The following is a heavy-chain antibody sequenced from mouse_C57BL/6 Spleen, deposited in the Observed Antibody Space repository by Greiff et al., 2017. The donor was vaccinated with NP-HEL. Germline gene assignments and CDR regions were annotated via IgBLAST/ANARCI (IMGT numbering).Heavy chain of an antibody. V-gene: IGHV5-17*01. J-gene: IGHJ2*01. CDR1: GFTFSDYG. CDR2: ISSGSSTI. Sequence: EVQRVESGGGLVKPGGSLKLSCAASGFTFSDYGMHWVRQAPEKGLEWVAYISSGSSTIYYADTVKGRFTISRDNAKNTLFLQMTSLRSEDTAMYYCARKHYYYGSSYGYFDYWGQGTTLTVSS. D-gene: IGHD1-1*01. CDR3: ARKHYYYGSSYGYFDY.